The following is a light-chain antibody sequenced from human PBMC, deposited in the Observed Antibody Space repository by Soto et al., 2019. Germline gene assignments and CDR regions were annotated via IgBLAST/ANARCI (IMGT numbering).Light chain of an antibody. CDR2: GAS. J-gene: IGKJ1*01. V-gene: IGKV3-15*01. CDR1: QSINAH. Sequence: EVVMTQSPATLSVSPGERVTLSCRASQSINAHLAWYQQKPGQAPRLLIRGASTRATGIPARFGGSGVGTEFSLSMSRLQSEDGEVYYCQQYKTWLWTFGQGTKVEIQ. CDR3: QQYKTWLWT.